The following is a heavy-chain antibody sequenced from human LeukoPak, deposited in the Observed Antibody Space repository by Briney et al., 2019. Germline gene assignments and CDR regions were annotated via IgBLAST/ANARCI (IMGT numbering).Heavy chain of an antibody. J-gene: IGHJ4*02. Sequence: PGGSLRLSCAASGFTFSTFAMIWVRQPPGKGLEWVSSIFPSGGEIHYADSVKGRFTISRDDSKNMLYLQMNSLRAEDTAVYCCAKDLGMAAIIMDYWGQGTLVTVSS. D-gene: IGHD5-24*01. CDR2: IFPSGGEI. CDR3: AKDLGMAAIIMDY. CDR1: GFTFSTFA. V-gene: IGHV3-23*01.